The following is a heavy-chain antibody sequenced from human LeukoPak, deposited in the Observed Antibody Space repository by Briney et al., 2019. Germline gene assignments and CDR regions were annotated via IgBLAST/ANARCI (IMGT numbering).Heavy chain of an antibody. CDR1: GFTFSNYY. J-gene: IGHJ3*02. Sequence: PGGSLRLSCSASGFTFSNYYMHWVRQAPGKGLEYVSMISSNGDTTYYADSVKGRLTISRDNSKDTLYLQMSSLTAEDTAVYCVKDRSLRTSRLNDAFDIWGQGTMVTVSS. CDR2: ISSNGDTT. CDR3: KDRSLRTSRLNDAFDI. D-gene: IGHD1/OR15-1a*01. V-gene: IGHV3-64D*06.